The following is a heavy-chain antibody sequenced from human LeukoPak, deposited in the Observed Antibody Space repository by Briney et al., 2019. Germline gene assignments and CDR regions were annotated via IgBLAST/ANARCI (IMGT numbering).Heavy chain of an antibody. CDR1: GYTFTGYY. D-gene: IGHD1-26*01. CDR2: INPNSGGT. J-gene: IGHJ4*02. CDR3: ARDLGSSGSTEGEFDY. V-gene: IGHV1-2*02. Sequence: ASVKVSCKASGYTFTGYYMHWVRQAPGQGLEWMGWINPNSGGTNYAQKFQGRVTMTRDTSISTAYMELSRLRSDDTAVYYCARDLGSSGSTEGEFDYWGQGTLVTVSS.